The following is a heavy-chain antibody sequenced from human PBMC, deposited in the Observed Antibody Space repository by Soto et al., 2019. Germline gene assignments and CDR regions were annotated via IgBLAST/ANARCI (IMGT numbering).Heavy chain of an antibody. CDR2: ICPGDSHT. J-gene: IGHJ6*02. V-gene: IGHV5-51*01. CDR1: GYGFVSYC. Sequence: EVQLVQSGAEVKKPGESLKISCKGSGYGFVSYCIGWVRQMPGKGLEWMGIICPGDSHTTYGPSFEGQVTISVDKSISTAYVQWNSLKASDTAMYYCARQNLPYRYGMDVWGQGTTVTVSS. D-gene: IGHD2-2*01. CDR3: ARQNLPYRYGMDV.